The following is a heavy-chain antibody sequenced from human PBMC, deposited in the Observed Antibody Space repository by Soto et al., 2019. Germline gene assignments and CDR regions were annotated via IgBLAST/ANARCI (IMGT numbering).Heavy chain of an antibody. CDR2: IKSKTDGGTT. V-gene: IGHV3-15*01. CDR3: TTEENCYHYSWYFDL. J-gene: IGHJ2*01. CDR1: GFTFSNAW. Sequence: EVQLVESGGGLVKPGGSLRLSCAASGFTFSNAWMSWVRQAPGKGLEWVGRIKSKTDGGTTDYAAPVKGRVTISRDELKNTLYLEMDRLQTDGTAVYYWTTEENCYHYSWYFDLWGRGTLVTVSS. D-gene: IGHD2-15*01.